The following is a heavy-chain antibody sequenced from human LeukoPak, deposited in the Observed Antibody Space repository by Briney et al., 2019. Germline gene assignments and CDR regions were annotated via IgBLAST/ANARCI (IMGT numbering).Heavy chain of an antibody. J-gene: IGHJ4*02. CDR3: AIRYGSGTAFDY. CDR1: GYTFTSYG. CDR2: ISAYNGNT. Sequence: ASVRVSCKASGYTFTSYGISWVRQAPGQGLEWMGWISAYNGNTNYAQKLQGRVTMTTDTSTSTAYMELRSLRSDDTAVYYCAIRYGSGTAFDYWGQGTLVTVSS. D-gene: IGHD3-10*01. V-gene: IGHV1-18*04.